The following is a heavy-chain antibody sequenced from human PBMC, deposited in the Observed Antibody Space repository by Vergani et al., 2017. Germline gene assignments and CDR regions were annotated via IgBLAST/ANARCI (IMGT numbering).Heavy chain of an antibody. CDR1: GFSLSTSGVG. CDR2: IYWNDDK. V-gene: IGHV2-5*01. D-gene: IGHD2-15*01. CDR3: ARINLDRFDP. J-gene: IGHJ5*02. Sequence: QITLKESGPTLVKPTQTLTLTCTFSGFSLSTSGVGVGWIRQPPGKALEWLALIYWNDDKRYSTSLKSRLTISKDTSKSQVVLTMTNMDPVDTATYYCARINLDRFDPWGQGTLVTVSS.